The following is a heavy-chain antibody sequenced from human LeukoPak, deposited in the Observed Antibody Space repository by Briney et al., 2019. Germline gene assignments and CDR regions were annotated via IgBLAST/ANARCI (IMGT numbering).Heavy chain of an antibody. Sequence: ASVKVSCKASGYTFTSYYIHWVRQAPGQGLEWMGVINPSAGSTIYAQKFQGRVTMTRDTYTSTVYMELSSLRSEDTAVYYCARAPYIEMSTNLDYWGQGTLVTVSS. CDR1: GYTFTSYY. V-gene: IGHV1-46*01. J-gene: IGHJ4*02. D-gene: IGHD5-24*01. CDR2: INPSAGST. CDR3: ARAPYIEMSTNLDY.